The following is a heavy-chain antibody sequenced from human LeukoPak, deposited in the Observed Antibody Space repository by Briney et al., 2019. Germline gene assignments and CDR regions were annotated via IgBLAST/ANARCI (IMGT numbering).Heavy chain of an antibody. D-gene: IGHD3-3*01. CDR2: IKQDGSEK. CDR3: ARDLGYYDFWSGYHIGGGYFDY. CDR1: GFTFSSYW. V-gene: IGHV3-7*01. Sequence: GGSLRLSCAASGFTFSSYWMSWVRQAPGKGLEWVANIKQDGSEKYYVDSVKGRFTISRDNAKNSLYLQMNSLRAEDTAVYYCARDLGYYDFWSGYHIGGGYFDYWGQGTLVTVSS. J-gene: IGHJ4*02.